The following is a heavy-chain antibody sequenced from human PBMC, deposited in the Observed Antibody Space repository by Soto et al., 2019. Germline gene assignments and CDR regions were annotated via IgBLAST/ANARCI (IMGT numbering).Heavy chain of an antibody. CDR2: IRSKAYGGTT. J-gene: IGHJ6*02. D-gene: IGHD3-22*01. Sequence: PGGSLRLSCTASGFTFGDYAMSWFRQAPGKGLEWVGFIRSKAYGGTTEYAASVKGRFTISRDDSKSIAYLQMNSLKTEDTAVYYCTRDLGTYYYDSSGIGMDVWGQGTTVTVSS. CDR1: GFTFGDYA. CDR3: TRDLGTYYYDSSGIGMDV. V-gene: IGHV3-49*03.